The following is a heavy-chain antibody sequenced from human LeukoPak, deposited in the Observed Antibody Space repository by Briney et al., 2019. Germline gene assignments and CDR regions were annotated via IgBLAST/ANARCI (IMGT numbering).Heavy chain of an antibody. CDR3: AKGGATSASPSDY. CDR2: ISSSGIST. CDR1: GFTFSSYA. V-gene: IGHV3-23*01. J-gene: IGHJ4*02. D-gene: IGHD1-26*01. Sequence: GSLRLSCAASGFTFSSYAMSWVRQAPGKGLEWVSSISSSGISTYYTDSVKGRFTISRDNSKNTLYLQMSSLRAEDTAVYYCAKGGATSASPSDYWGQGTQATVSS.